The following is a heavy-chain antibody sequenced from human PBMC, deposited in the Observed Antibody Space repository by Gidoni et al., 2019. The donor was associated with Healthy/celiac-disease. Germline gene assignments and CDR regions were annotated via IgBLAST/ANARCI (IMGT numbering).Heavy chain of an antibody. CDR3: AKKMGGSDYDFWSAPDAFDI. D-gene: IGHD3-3*01. V-gene: IGHV3-23*01. CDR2: ISGSGGST. J-gene: IGHJ3*02. Sequence: EVQLLESGGGLVQPGGSLRLSCAASGFTFSSYAMSWVRQAPGKGLEWVSAISGSGGSTYYADSVKGRFTISRDNSKNTLYLQMNSLRAEDTAVYYCAKKMGGSDYDFWSAPDAFDIWGQGTMVTVSS. CDR1: GFTFSSYA.